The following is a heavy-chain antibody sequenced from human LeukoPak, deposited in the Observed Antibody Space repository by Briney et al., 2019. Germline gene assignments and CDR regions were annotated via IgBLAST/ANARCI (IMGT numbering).Heavy chain of an antibody. CDR1: GYSISSGYY. Sequence: SETLSLTCTVSGYSISSGYYWGWIRQPPGKGLEWIGSIYDSGSTYYNPSLKSRVTISLDTSKNQFSLKLSSVTAADTAVYYCARDDNYYDSSGYYRAFDIWGQGTMVTVSS. J-gene: IGHJ3*02. V-gene: IGHV4-38-2*02. CDR3: ARDDNYYDSSGYYRAFDI. CDR2: IYDSGST. D-gene: IGHD3-22*01.